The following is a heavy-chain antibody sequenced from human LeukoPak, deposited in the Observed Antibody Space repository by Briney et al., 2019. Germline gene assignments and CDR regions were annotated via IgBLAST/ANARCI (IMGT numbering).Heavy chain of an antibody. V-gene: IGHV1-24*01. Sequence: ASVKVSCKVSGYTLTELSMHWVRQAPGKGLEWMGGFDPEDGETIYAQKFQGRVTMTEDTSTDTAYMELSSLRSEDTAVYYYAIVRITMVRGVTDPYSPSYYFDYWGQGTLVTVSS. CDR3: AIVRITMVRGVTDPYSPSYYFDY. CDR1: GYTLTELS. CDR2: FDPEDGET. J-gene: IGHJ4*02. D-gene: IGHD3-10*01.